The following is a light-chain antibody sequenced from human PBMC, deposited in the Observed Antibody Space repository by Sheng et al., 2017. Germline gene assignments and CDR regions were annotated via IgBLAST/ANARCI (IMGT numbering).Light chain of an antibody. CDR1: QSLDGTY. Sequence: DIVLTQSPGTLSLSPGESATLSCRVSQSLDGTYVAWYQHKPGQAPRLLIYETSKRATGIPARFSGSGSGTDFTLIISSLEREDFGVYYCLQRSNWPPPLTFGGGTKVQIK. J-gene: IGKJ4*01. CDR2: ETS. V-gene: IGKV3-11*01. CDR3: LQRSNWPPPLT.